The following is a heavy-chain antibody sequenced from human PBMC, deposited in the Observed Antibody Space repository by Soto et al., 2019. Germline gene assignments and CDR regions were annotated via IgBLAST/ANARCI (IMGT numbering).Heavy chain of an antibody. V-gene: IGHV4-61*01. D-gene: IGHD6-6*01. CDR1: GGSVSSGSYY. CDR2: IYYSGST. CDR3: ARVYSSSFSTNFDY. J-gene: IGHJ4*02. Sequence: LSLTCTVSGGSVSSGSYYWSWIRQPPGKGLEWIGYIYYSGSTNYNPSLKSRVTISVDTSKNQFSLKLSSVTAADTAVYYCARVYSSSFSTNFDYWGQGTLVTVSS.